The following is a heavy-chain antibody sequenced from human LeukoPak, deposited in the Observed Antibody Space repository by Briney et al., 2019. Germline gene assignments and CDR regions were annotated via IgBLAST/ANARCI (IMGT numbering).Heavy chain of an antibody. CDR3: AREGVQLPTQDAFDI. CDR2: ISSSGSNI. J-gene: IGHJ3*02. D-gene: IGHD2-2*01. V-gene: IGHV3-48*03. CDR1: GFTFSSYE. Sequence: AGSLTLSCAASGFTFSSYELNWVRQARGKGREGVSYISSSGSNIYYEDSGKGRFTISRHNATNSLYLQINSLRAEDTAVYYCAREGVQLPTQDAFDIWGQGTMVTVSS.